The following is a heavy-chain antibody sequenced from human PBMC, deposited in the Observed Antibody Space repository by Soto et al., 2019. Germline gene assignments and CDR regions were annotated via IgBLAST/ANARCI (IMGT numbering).Heavy chain of an antibody. J-gene: IGHJ6*02. CDR2: TIPIFGTA. V-gene: IGHV1-69*13. CDR1: GGTFSSYA. Sequence: GASVKVSCKASGGTFSSYAISWVRQAPGQGLEWMGGTIPIFGTANYAQKFQGRVTTTADESTSTAYMELSSLRSEDTAVYYCARLREKTYYYDSSGYPEPYYYYGMDVWGQGTTVTVSS. CDR3: ARLREKTYYYDSSGYPEPYYYYGMDV. D-gene: IGHD3-22*01.